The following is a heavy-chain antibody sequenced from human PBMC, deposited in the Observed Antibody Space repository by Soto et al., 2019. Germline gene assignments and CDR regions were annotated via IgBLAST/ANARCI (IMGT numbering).Heavy chain of an antibody. CDR2: FDPEDGET. D-gene: IGHD6-13*01. CDR3: ATSGIAAVHITPLFDY. Sequence: ASVKVSCKVSGYTLTELSMHWVRQAPGKGLEWMGGFDPEDGETIYAQKFQGRVTMTEDTSTDTAYMELSSLRSEDTAVYYCATSGIAAVHITPLFDYWGQGTLVTVSS. CDR1: GYTLTELS. V-gene: IGHV1-24*01. J-gene: IGHJ4*02.